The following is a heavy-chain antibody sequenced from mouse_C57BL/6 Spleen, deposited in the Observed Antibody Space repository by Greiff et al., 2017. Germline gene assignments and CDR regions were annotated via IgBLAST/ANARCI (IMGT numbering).Heavy chain of an antibody. J-gene: IGHJ2*01. CDR2: IDPSDSYT. CDR1: GYTFTSYW. V-gene: IGHV1-59*01. Sequence: VQLQQPGAELVRPGTSVKLSCKASGYTFTSYWMHWVKQRPGQGLEWIGVIDPSDSYTNYNQKFKGKATLTVDTSSSTAYMQLSSLTSEDSAVYYCARGGYYRYFDYWGQGTTLTVSS. CDR3: ARGGYYRYFDY. D-gene: IGHD2-3*01.